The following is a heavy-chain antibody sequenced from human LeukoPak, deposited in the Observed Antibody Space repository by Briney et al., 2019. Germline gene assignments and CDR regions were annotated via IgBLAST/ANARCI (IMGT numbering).Heavy chain of an antibody. CDR3: ARTDRNWYFDL. CDR2: MFHSGRA. D-gene: IGHD3-22*01. V-gene: IGHV4-38-2*02. Sequence: SETLSLTCTVSGDSITSEYFWGWLRQTPGKGLEWFGSMFHSGRAYYSPSLRSRVTISVDTSKNQFSLELNSVTAADTAVYYCARTDRNWYFDLWDRGTLVTVSP. J-gene: IGHJ2*01. CDR1: GDSITSEYF.